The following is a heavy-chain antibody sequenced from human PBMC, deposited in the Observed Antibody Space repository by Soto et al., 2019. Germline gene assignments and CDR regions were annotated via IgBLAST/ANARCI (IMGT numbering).Heavy chain of an antibody. J-gene: IGHJ6*02. CDR1: GFTFSSYG. CDR3: AKGNTRPGLRYLERYYYYYGMDV. V-gene: IGHV3-30*18. Sequence: GGSLRLSCAASGFTFSSYGMHWVRQAPGKGLEWVAVISYDGSNKYYADSVKGRFTISRDNSKNTLYLQMNSLRAEDTAVYYCAKGNTRPGLRYLERYYYYYGMDVWGQGTTVTVSS. CDR2: ISYDGSNK. D-gene: IGHD3-3*01.